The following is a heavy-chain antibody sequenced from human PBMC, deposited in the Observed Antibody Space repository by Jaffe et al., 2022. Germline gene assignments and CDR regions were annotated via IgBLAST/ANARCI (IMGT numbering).Heavy chain of an antibody. D-gene: IGHD6-19*01. Sequence: QLQLQESGPGLVKPSETLSLTCTVSGGSISSSNYYWGWIRQPPGKGLEWIGSLYYGGSTYYNPSLKSRVTMSVDIFKNQFSLKLSSVTAADTAVYYCASTLFSTGWSRIAAEYFQRWGQGTLVTVSS. J-gene: IGHJ1*01. CDR3: ASTLFSTGWSRIAAEYFQR. CDR1: GGSISSSNYY. CDR2: LYYGGST. V-gene: IGHV4-39*01.